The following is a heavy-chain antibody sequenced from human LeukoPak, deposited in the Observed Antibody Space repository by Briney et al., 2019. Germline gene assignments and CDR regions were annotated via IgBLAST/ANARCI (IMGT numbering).Heavy chain of an antibody. CDR2: ISVYNSNT. CDR1: GYTFTSYG. D-gene: IGHD2-15*01. Sequence: ASVKVSCKASGYTFTSYGITWVRQAPGQGLEWMGWISVYNSNTNYAQKLQGRVTMTIDTSTSTAYMEPRSLRSDDTAVYYCARDLDIVVVVAATSFDPWGQGTLVTVSS. V-gene: IGHV1-18*01. CDR3: ARDLDIVVVVAATSFDP. J-gene: IGHJ5*02.